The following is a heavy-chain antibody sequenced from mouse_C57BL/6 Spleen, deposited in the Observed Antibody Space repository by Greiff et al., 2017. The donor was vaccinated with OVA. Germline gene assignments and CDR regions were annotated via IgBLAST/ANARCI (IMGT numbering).Heavy chain of an antibody. D-gene: IGHD1-1*01. V-gene: IGHV14-4*01. Sequence: VQLKQSGAELVRPGASVKLSCTASGFNIKDDYMHWVKQRPEQGLEWIGWIDPENGDTEYASKFQGKATITADTSSNTAYLQLSRLTSEDTAVYYCTLPYYYGSSPFAYWGQGTLVTVSA. J-gene: IGHJ3*01. CDR3: TLPYYYGSSPFAY. CDR2: IDPENGDT. CDR1: GFNIKDDY.